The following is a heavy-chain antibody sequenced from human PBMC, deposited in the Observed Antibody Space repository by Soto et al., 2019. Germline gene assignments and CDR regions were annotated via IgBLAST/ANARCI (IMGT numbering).Heavy chain of an antibody. CDR3: TRGPRPISTGTGAY. J-gene: IGHJ4*02. V-gene: IGHV3-74*01. Sequence: GGSLRLSCAASGFIFKMYWMHWVRQSPGKGLVWISRIYNDGTYSDYADSVRGRFTISRDNVNDTLYLQMNNLRAKDSGLYYCTRGPRPISTGTGAYWSQGTQVTVSS. CDR1: GFIFKMYW. CDR2: IYNDGTYS. D-gene: IGHD3-10*01.